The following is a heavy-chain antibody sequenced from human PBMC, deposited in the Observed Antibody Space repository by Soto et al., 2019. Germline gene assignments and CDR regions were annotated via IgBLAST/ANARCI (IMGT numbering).Heavy chain of an antibody. Sequence: SETLSLTCTVSGGSISSYYWSWIRQPPGKGLEWIGYIYYSGSTNYNPSLKSRVTISVDTSKNQFSLKLSSVTAADTAVYYCARARIVGATYRWFDPWGQGTLVNVS. CDR2: IYYSGST. CDR1: GGSISSYY. J-gene: IGHJ5*02. V-gene: IGHV4-59*01. D-gene: IGHD1-26*01. CDR3: ARARIVGATYRWFDP.